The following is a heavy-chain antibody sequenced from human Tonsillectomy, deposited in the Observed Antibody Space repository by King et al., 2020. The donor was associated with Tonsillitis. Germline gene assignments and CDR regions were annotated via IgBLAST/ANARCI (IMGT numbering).Heavy chain of an antibody. CDR2: IYSGGSA. Sequence: VQLVESGGGLIQPGGSLRLSCAASGFTVSSNYMSWVRQAPGKGLEWVSVIYSGGSASYSDSVKDGFTISRDNSKNRRYLQMNDLRAADTAVYYCARGPNTRESESWGQGTLVTVSS. V-gene: IGHV3-53*02. D-gene: IGHD5-24*01. J-gene: IGHJ5*02. CDR1: GFTVSSNY. CDR3: ARGPNTRESES.